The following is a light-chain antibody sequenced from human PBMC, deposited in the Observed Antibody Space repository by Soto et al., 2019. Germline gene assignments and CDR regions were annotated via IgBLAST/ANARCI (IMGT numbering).Light chain of an antibody. J-gene: IGLJ2*01. Sequence: QPVLTQPPSVSGAPGQRVTISCTGSSSNIGAGYDVYWYQQLPGTVPKLLTYGDPNRPSGVPDRFSGSKSGTSASLAIAGLQAGDEAGYYCQAYDSSLSGVLFGGGAKLTFL. CDR2: GDP. V-gene: IGLV1-40*01. CDR1: SSNIGAGYD. CDR3: QAYDSSLSGVL.